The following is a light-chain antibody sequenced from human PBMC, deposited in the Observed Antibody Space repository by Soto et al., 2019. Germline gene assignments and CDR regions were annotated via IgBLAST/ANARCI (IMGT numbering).Light chain of an antibody. J-gene: IGKJ2*01. CDR1: QSVSSN. CDR3: QPYNSWPHT. CDR2: GAS. V-gene: IGKV3-15*01. Sequence: EIVMTQSPATLSVSPGERATLSCRASQSVSSNLAWYQQKPGQAPRLLIYGASTRATGIPARFSGSGSGTEFTLTISSLQSEDFAVYSCQPYNSWPHTFGKGTKLEIK.